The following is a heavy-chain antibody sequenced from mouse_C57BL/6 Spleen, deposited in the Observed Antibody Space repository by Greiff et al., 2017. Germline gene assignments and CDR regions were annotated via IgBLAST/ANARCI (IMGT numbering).Heavy chain of an antibody. CDR1: GFTFSDYY. V-gene: IGHV5-16*01. J-gene: IGHJ1*03. CDR3: ARDRVYYGSPGYFDV. Sequence: DVHLVASEGGLVQPGSSMKLSCTASGFTFSDYYMAWVRQVPEKGLEWVANINYDGSSTYYLDSLKSRFIISRDNAKNILYLQMSSLKSEDTATYDCARDRVYYGSPGYFDVWGTGTTVTVSS. D-gene: IGHD1-1*01. CDR2: INYDGSST.